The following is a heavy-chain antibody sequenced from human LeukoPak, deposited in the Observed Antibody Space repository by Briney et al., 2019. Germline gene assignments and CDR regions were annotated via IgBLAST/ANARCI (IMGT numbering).Heavy chain of an antibody. D-gene: IGHD3-3*01. CDR3: ARVRSWSGNYYYYYMDV. V-gene: IGHV4-31*03. CDR1: GGSISSGGYY. Sequence: SQTLSLTCTVSGGSISSGGYYWSWIRQHPGKGLEWIGYIYYSGSTYYNPSLKSRVTISVDTSKNQFSLKLSPVTAADTAVYYCARVRSWSGNYYYYYMDVWGKGTTVTVSS. J-gene: IGHJ6*03. CDR2: IYYSGST.